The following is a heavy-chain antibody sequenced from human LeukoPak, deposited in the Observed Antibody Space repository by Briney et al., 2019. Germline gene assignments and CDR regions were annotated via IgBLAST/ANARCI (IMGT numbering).Heavy chain of an antibody. J-gene: IGHJ4*02. CDR3: ARCTTGRTFGSLREIKRSREIDY. CDR1: GFTFSSYS. CDR2: ISSSSSNI. Sequence: PGGSLRLSCAASGFTFSSYSMNWVRQAPGKGLEWVSSISSSSSNIYYADSVKGRFTVSRDNAKNSLYLQMNSLRVEDTAVYYCARCTTGRTFGSLREIKRSREIDYWGQGTLVTVSS. D-gene: IGHD1-1*01. V-gene: IGHV3-21*01.